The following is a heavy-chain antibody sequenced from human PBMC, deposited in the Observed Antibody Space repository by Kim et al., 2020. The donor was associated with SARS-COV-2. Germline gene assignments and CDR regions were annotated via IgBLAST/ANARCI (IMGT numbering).Heavy chain of an antibody. J-gene: IGHJ6*02. CDR3: ARSGVVAATPPDYYGMDV. D-gene: IGHD2-15*01. V-gene: IGHV1-69*13. CDR2: IIPIFGTA. CDR1: GGTFSSYA. Sequence: SVKVSCKASGGTFSSYAISWVRQAPGQGLEWMGGIIPIFGTANYAQKFQGRVTITADESTSTAYMELSSLRSEDTAVYYCARSGVVAATPPDYYGMDVWGQGTTVTVSS.